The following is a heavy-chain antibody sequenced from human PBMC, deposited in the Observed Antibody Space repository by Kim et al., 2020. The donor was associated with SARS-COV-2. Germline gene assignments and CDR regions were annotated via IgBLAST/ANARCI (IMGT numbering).Heavy chain of an antibody. Sequence: GGSLRLSCAASGFTFSSYDMHWVRQATGKGLEWVSAIGTAGDTYYPGSVKGRFTISRENAKNSLYLQMNSLRAGDTAVYYCARGAYYDFWSGYFRSYWYFDLWGRGTLVTVSS. V-gene: IGHV3-13*04. J-gene: IGHJ2*01. D-gene: IGHD3-3*01. CDR2: IGTAGDT. CDR1: GFTFSSYD. CDR3: ARGAYYDFWSGYFRSYWYFDL.